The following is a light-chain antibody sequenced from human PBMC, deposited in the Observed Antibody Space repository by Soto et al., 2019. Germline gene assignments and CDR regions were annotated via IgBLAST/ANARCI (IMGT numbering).Light chain of an antibody. J-gene: IGKJ5*01. CDR3: QQRHNWPIT. V-gene: IGKV3-11*01. CDR1: ETMRGL. CDR2: DTS. Sequence: EIVLTQSPATLSFSPGERATLSCRASETMRGLLAWYQQRPGQPPRLLIYDTSNRATGIPARFSGSGSGTDFTLTISGLEPADLGVYYCQQRHNWPITFGQGTRLENK.